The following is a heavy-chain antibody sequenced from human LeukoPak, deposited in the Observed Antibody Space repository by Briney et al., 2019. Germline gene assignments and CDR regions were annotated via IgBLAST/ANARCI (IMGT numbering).Heavy chain of an antibody. D-gene: IGHD3-10*01. CDR2: INHSGST. CDR3: ARGSPRYYYGSGSYSGDAFDI. CDR1: GGSFSGYY. J-gene: IGHJ3*02. Sequence: SEILSLTCAVYGGSFSGYYWSWIRQPPGKGLEWIGEINHSGSTNYNPSLKSRVTISVDTSKNQFSLKLSSVTAADTAVYYCARGSPRYYYGSGSYSGDAFDIWGQGAMVTVSS. V-gene: IGHV4-34*01.